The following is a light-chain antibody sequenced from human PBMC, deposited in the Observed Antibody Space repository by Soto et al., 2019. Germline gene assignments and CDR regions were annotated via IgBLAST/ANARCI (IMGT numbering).Light chain of an antibody. Sequence: QAVLTQPPSVSGAPGQRVTISCSGSSSNIGADYDVQWYQQLRAAAPQLLIDGNNSPPSGVADLFSGSKSGTAASLVISGLQAEDEAYYYCSSDTSRYTMVFGGGTKLTVL. CDR2: GNN. J-gene: IGLJ2*01. CDR1: SSNIGADYD. CDR3: SSDTSRYTMV. V-gene: IGLV1-40*01.